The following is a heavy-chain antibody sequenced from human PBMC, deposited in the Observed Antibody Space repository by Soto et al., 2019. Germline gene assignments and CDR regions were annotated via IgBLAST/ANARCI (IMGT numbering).Heavy chain of an antibody. J-gene: IGHJ6*02. CDR3: ARQGFGALHGIVDV. CDR1: GGSISSYY. CDR2: VHHSWGS. Sequence: SETLSLTCTVSGGSISSYYWSWIRQPPGKGMEWIGYVHHSWGSTYNPSLQSRVVISLDTSKSQFSLKLTSVTATDTAVYYCARQGFGALHGIVDVWGQGTTVTVSS. D-gene: IGHD3-10*01. V-gene: IGHV4-59*08.